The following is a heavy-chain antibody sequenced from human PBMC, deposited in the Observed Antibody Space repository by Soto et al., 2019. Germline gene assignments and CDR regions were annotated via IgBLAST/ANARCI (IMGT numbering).Heavy chain of an antibody. CDR3: AKDASYDSSGPASDNWFDP. V-gene: IGHV3-23*01. J-gene: IGHJ5*02. Sequence: GSLRLSCAASGFTFSSYAMSWVRQAPGKGLEWVSAISGSGGSTYYADSVKGRFTISRDNSKNTLYLQMNSLRAEDTAVYYCAKDASYDSSGPASDNWFDPWGQGTLVTVSS. CDR1: GFTFSSYA. D-gene: IGHD3-22*01. CDR2: ISGSGGST.